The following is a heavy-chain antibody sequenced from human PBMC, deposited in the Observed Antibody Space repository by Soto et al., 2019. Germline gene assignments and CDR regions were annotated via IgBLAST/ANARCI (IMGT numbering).Heavy chain of an antibody. CDR2: ISNSGST. D-gene: IGHD5-18*01. Sequence: SAPLSLTCTVSGGSVTSDEDYWSWLRQSPGKGLEWIGYISNSGSTGYNPSLKTRLSMSVDRSKNQFTLRLTSVTAADTAVYFCATESGSTYGYFNYWGHGTQVTVAS. V-gene: IGHV4-30-4*01. J-gene: IGHJ4*01. CDR3: ATESGSTYGYFNY. CDR1: GGSVTSDEDY.